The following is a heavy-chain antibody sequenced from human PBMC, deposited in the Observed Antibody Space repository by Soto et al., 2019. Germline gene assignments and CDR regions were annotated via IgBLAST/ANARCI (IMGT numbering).Heavy chain of an antibody. D-gene: IGHD6-13*01. Sequence: GGSLRLSCAASGFTFSSYGMHWVRQAPGKGLEWVAVISYDGSNKYYADSVKGRFTISRDNSKNTLYLQMNSLRAEDTAVYYCAKELLAIAAAGTDYYGMDVWGQGTTVTVSS. V-gene: IGHV3-30*18. CDR2: ISYDGSNK. CDR1: GFTFSSYG. CDR3: AKELLAIAAAGTDYYGMDV. J-gene: IGHJ6*02.